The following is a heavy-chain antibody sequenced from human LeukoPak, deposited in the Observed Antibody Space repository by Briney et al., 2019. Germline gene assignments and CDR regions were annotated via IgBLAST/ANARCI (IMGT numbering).Heavy chain of an antibody. Sequence: GVSLRLSCGASGFTFCDYYMSWIRQAPGKGREGISYISSGSTAIKFADSVKGRFTISRDNGKNSLYLQMNRLRAEDTDVYDCARDIDKYYYGSSAYPAIGYWGQGTLVTVSS. CDR1: GFTFCDYY. CDR3: ARDIDKYYYGSSAYPAIGY. J-gene: IGHJ4*02. D-gene: IGHD3-22*01. CDR2: ISSGSTAI. V-gene: IGHV3-11*01.